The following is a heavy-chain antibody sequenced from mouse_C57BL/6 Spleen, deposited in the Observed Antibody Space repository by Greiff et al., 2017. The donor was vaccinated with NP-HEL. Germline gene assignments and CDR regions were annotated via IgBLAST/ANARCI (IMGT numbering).Heavy chain of an antibody. J-gene: IGHJ3*01. CDR3: ARKGDGNYEEVWFAY. CDR2: INPYNGDT. V-gene: IGHV1-20*01. CDR1: GYSFTGYF. Sequence: EVKLVESGPELVKPGDSVKISCKASGYSFTGYFMNWVMQSHGKSLEWIGRINPYNGDTFYNQKFKGKATLTVDKSSSTAHMELRSLTSEDSAVYYCARKGDGNYEEVWFAYWGQGTLVTVSA. D-gene: IGHD2-1*01.